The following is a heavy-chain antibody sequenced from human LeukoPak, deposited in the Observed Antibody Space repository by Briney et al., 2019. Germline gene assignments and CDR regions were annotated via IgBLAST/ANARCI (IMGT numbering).Heavy chain of an antibody. CDR1: GFTVSSNY. CDR3: ARVCSGCSRVY. CDR2: IYSGGST. Sequence: GGSLRLSCAASGFTVSSNYMSWVRQAPGKGLEWVSVIYSGGSTYYADSVKGRFTISRDNSKNTLYLQMNSLRAEDTAVYYCARVCSGCSRVYWGQGTLVTVSS. J-gene: IGHJ4*02. V-gene: IGHV3-53*01. D-gene: IGHD6-19*01.